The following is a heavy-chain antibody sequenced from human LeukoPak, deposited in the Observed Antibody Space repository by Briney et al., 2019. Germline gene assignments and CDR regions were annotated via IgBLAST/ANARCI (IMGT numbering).Heavy chain of an antibody. J-gene: IGHJ4*02. CDR3: ARVGDRGKLIDY. V-gene: IGHV1-3*01. CDR2: INAGNGNT. CDR1: GYTFTSYY. D-gene: IGHD3-16*01. Sequence: ASVKVSCKPSGYTFTSYYIHWVRQAPGQGLEWMGWINAGNGNTKYSQKFQGRVTITRDTSTSTAYMELRSLRSDDTAVYYCARVGDRGKLIDYWGQGTLVTVSS.